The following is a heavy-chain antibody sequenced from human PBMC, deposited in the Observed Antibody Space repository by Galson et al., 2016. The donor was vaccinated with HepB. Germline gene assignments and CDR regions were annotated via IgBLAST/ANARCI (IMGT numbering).Heavy chain of an antibody. CDR1: GFTFSSYW. D-gene: IGHD6-25*01. CDR2: FSSSSTFI. J-gene: IGHJ6*02. V-gene: IGHV3-21*01. Sequence: SLRLSCAASGFTFSSYWMHWVRQAPGKGLVWVSSFSSSSTFIYYADSVKGRFTISRDNAKNSLYLQMNSLRAEDTAVYYCSRNGSGSYYYAMDVWGQGTTVTVSS. CDR3: SRNGSGSYYYAMDV.